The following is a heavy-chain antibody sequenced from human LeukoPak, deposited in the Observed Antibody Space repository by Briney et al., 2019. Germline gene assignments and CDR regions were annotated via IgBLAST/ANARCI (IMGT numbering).Heavy chain of an antibody. CDR2: INTNTGNP. CDR1: GYTFTSYA. CDR3: ARTVTWSYYYYMDV. V-gene: IGHV7-4-1*02. Sequence: ASVKVSCKASGYTFTSYAMNWVRQAPGQGLEWMGWINTNTGNPTYAQGFTGRFVFSLDTSVSTAYLQISSLKAEDTAVYYRARTVTWSYYYYMDVWGKGTTVTVSS. D-gene: IGHD2-21*02. J-gene: IGHJ6*03.